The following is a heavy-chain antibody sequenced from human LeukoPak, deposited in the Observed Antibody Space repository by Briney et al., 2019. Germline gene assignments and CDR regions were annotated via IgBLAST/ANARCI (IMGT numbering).Heavy chain of an antibody. V-gene: IGHV3-48*03. Sequence: GGSLRLSCAASGFTFNSYEMDWVRQASGKGLEWVAYISSGGGTIYYADSVKGRFTISRDNARNSMALQMNSLRAEDTAVYYCAKELTPHSSGFDAFDIWGQGTMVTVSS. CDR3: AKELTPHSSGFDAFDI. CDR2: ISSGGGTI. D-gene: IGHD3-22*01. J-gene: IGHJ3*02. CDR1: GFTFNSYE.